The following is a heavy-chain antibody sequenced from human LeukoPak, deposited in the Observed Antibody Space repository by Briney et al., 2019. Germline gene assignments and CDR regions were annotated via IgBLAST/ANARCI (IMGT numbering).Heavy chain of an antibody. Sequence: SETLSLTCTVSGGSISSYYWSWIRQPAGKGLEWIGRIYTSGSTNYNPSLKSRVTISVDTSKNQFSLKLSSVTAADTAVYYCARCFLEWTHVDYWGQGTLVTVSS. D-gene: IGHD3-3*01. CDR3: ARCFLEWTHVDY. CDR2: IYTSGST. J-gene: IGHJ4*02. V-gene: IGHV4-4*07. CDR1: GGSISSYY.